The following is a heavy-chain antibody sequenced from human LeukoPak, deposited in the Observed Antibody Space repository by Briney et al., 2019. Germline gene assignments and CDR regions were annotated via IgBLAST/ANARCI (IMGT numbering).Heavy chain of an antibody. Sequence: PGGSLRLSCAGSGXTFSSYSMNWVRQAPGKGRVWVSSISSSSSYIYYADSVKGRFTISRDNAKNSLHLQMNSLRAEDTAVYYCARKGCDPWGQGTLVTVSS. CDR1: GXTFSSYS. V-gene: IGHV3-21*01. J-gene: IGHJ5*02. CDR2: ISSSSSYI. CDR3: ARKGCDP.